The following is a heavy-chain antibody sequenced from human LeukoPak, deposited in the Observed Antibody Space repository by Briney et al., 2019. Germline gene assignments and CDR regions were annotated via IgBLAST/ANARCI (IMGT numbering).Heavy chain of an antibody. J-gene: IGHJ4*02. Sequence: SETLSLTCTVSGGSISSYYWSWIRQPPGKGLEWIGCIHYSGSTNYNPSLKSRVTIAVDTSKNQFSLKLSSVTAADTAVYYCARVRDRSSYFYDLDYWGQRTLVTVSS. CDR2: IHYSGST. V-gene: IGHV4-59*01. CDR1: GGSISSYY. CDR3: ARVRDRSSYFYDLDY. D-gene: IGHD3-22*01.